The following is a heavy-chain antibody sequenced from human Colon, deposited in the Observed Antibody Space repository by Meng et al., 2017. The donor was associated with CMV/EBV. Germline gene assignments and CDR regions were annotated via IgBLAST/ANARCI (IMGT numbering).Heavy chain of an antibody. CDR1: GYIFTNYY. Sequence: ASVKVSCKASGYIFTNYYIHWVRQAPGQGLEWMGWINPNRGGTNYAQNFQGRVTMTRDTAISTVYMDLSSLKSDDTAVYYCAREGMSTPSAADSWGQGTLVTVSS. J-gene: IGHJ4*02. V-gene: IGHV1-2*02. CDR3: AREGMSTPSAADS. CDR2: INPNRGGT. D-gene: IGHD6-25*01.